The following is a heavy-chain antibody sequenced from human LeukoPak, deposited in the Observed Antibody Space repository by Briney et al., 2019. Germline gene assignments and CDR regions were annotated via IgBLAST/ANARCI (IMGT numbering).Heavy chain of an antibody. CDR1: GFTFSIYA. CDR2: ISSNGGST. V-gene: IGHV3-64D*09. CDR3: VKGAVAATRVWFDP. D-gene: IGHD2-15*01. J-gene: IGHJ5*02. Sequence: GGSLRLSCSASGFTFSIYAMHWVRQAPGKGLEYVSAISSNGGSTYYADSVKGRFTISRDYSKNTLYLQMSSLRAEDAAVYYCVKGAVAATRVWFDPWGQGTLVTVSS.